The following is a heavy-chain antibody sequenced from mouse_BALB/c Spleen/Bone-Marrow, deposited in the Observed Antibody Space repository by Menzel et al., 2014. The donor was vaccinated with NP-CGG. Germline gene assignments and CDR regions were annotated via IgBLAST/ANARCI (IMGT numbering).Heavy chain of an antibody. V-gene: IGHV1S16*01. CDR2: INPSDGGT. CDR3: TISTMITYFDY. J-gene: IGHJ2*01. Sequence: VQLQESGAELVKPGASVKLSCKASGYTFTSYYMYWVKQRPGQGLEWIGEINPSDGGTNFNEKFKSKATLTVDKSSSTAYMQLSSLTSEDSAVYYCTISTMITYFDYWGQGTTLTVSS. D-gene: IGHD2-4*01. CDR1: GYTFTSYY.